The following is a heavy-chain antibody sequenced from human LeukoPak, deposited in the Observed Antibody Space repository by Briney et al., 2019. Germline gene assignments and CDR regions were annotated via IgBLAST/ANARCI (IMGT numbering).Heavy chain of an antibody. Sequence: PGGSLRLSCAASGFTVSSNYMSWVRQAPEKGLEWVSVIYSGGSTYYADSVKGRFTISRDNSKNTLYLQMNSLRAEDTAVYYCAKNRGGIAAAIDYWGQGTLVTVSS. CDR2: IYSGGST. CDR3: AKNRGGIAAAIDY. V-gene: IGHV3-53*05. D-gene: IGHD6-13*01. J-gene: IGHJ4*02. CDR1: GFTVSSNY.